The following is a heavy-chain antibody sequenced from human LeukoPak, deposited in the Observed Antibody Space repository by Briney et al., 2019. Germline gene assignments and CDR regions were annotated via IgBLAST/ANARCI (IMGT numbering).Heavy chain of an antibody. CDR3: VRDLGHSRHYFEY. D-gene: IGHD7-27*01. Sequence: PGGSLRLSCAASGFTFNSFFLNWVRLAPGRELEWVACISQDGSETFYMDSVRGRFTISRGNTKNSLYLQMDSLRAEDTAVYFCVRDLGHSRHYFEYWGQRALVTVSS. J-gene: IGHJ4*02. V-gene: IGHV3-7*01. CDR1: GFTFNSFF. CDR2: ISQDGSET.